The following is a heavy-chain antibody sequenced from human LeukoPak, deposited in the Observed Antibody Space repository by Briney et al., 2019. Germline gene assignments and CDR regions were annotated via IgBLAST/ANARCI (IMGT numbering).Heavy chain of an antibody. D-gene: IGHD5-12*01. J-gene: IGHJ4*02. CDR2: IRYDGSNK. CDR1: GFTFSSYG. V-gene: IGHV3-30*02. CDR3: ARAQEGYDNTLFDY. Sequence: PGGSLRLSCAASGFTFSSYGMHWVRQAPGKGLEWVAFIRYDGSNKYYADSVEGRFTISRGNSKNTLYLQMNSLRAEDTAVYYCARAQEGYDNTLFDYWGQGTLVTVSS.